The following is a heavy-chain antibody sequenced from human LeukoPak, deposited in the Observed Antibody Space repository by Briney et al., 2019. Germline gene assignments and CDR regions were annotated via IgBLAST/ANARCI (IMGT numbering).Heavy chain of an antibody. CDR1: GFTFSGYA. Sequence: PGGSLRLSCAASGFTFSGYAMVWVRQAPGKGLEWVAIISYDGSHKFYAESVQGRFTMSRDNSNSTLYLQLNPLTTEDTAVYYCARGRGGRGWYFDLWGRGTLVTVSS. D-gene: IGHD2-15*01. V-gene: IGHV3-30*04. CDR3: ARGRGGRGWYFDL. CDR2: ISYDGSHK. J-gene: IGHJ2*01.